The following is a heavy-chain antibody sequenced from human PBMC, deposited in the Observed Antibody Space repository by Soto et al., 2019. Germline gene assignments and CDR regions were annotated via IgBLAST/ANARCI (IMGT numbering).Heavy chain of an antibody. CDR3: ARQGSGYGDYYYYYYMDV. Sequence: SQTLSLTCAISGDSVSSNSAAWNWIRQSPSRGLEWLGRTYYRSKWYNDYAVSVKSRITINPDTSKNQFSLQLNSVTPEDTAVYYCARQGSGYGDYYYYYYMDVWGKGSSVTVSS. J-gene: IGHJ6*03. D-gene: IGHD4-17*01. CDR2: TYYRSKWYN. CDR1: GDSVSSNSAA. V-gene: IGHV6-1*01.